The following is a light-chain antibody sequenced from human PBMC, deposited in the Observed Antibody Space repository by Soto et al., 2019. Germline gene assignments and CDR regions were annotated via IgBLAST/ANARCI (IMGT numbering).Light chain of an antibody. J-gene: IGLJ2*01. Sequence: QSVLTQPASVSGSPGQSITISCSGTPSDIGAYNYVSWYQHLPGKAPKVIIYDVTNRPSGVSSRFSGSKSGTTASLTISGLQAEDGANYYCGSYTISSTLMIFGGGTKLTVL. CDR1: PSDIGAYNY. CDR3: GSYTISSTLMI. V-gene: IGLV2-14*03. CDR2: DVT.